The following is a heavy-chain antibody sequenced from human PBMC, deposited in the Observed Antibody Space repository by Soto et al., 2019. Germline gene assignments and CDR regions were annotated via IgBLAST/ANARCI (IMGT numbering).Heavy chain of an antibody. V-gene: IGHV3-15*01. CDR3: TIDLYCSSTSCFGHYYGMDV. Sequence: GGSLRLSCVASGFSFSSYSMNWVRQAPGKGLEWVGRIKSKTDGGTTDYAEPVKGRFTISRDDSKNTLYLQMNSLKTEDTAVYYCTIDLYCSSTSCFGHYYGMDVWGQGTTVTVSS. D-gene: IGHD2-2*01. J-gene: IGHJ6*02. CDR1: GFSFSSYS. CDR2: IKSKTDGGTT.